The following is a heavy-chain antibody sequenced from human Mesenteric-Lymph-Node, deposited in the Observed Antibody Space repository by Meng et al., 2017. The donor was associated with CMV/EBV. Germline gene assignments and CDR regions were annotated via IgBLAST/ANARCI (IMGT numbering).Heavy chain of an antibody. CDR1: GFTFSSYA. V-gene: IGHV3-30*04. J-gene: IGHJ4*02. D-gene: IGHD3-22*01. Sequence: GESLKISCAASGFTFSSYAMHWVRQAPGKGLEWVAVISYDGSNKYYADSVKGRFTISRDNSKNTLYLQMNSLRAEDTAVYYCARGRGNYYDSSLYYGYWGQGTLVTVSS. CDR3: ARGRGNYYDSSLYYGY. CDR2: ISYDGSNK.